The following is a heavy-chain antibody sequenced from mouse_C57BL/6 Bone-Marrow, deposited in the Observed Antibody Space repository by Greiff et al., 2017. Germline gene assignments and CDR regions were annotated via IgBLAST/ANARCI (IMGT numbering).Heavy chain of an antibody. Sequence: QVQLQQPGAELVKPGASVKLSCKASGYTFTSYWMQWVKQRPGQGLEWIGEIDPSDSYTNYNQKFKGKATLTVDTSSSTAYMQRSSLTSEDSAVYYCARFPHYYGSSSYYFDYWGQGTTLTVSS. CDR3: ARFPHYYGSSSYYFDY. CDR2: IDPSDSYT. D-gene: IGHD1-1*01. CDR1: GYTFTSYW. V-gene: IGHV1-50*01. J-gene: IGHJ2*01.